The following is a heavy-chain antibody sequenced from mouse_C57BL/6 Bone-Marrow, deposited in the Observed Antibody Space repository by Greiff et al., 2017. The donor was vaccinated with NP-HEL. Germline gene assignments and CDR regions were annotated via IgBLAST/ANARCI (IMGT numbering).Heavy chain of an antibody. V-gene: IGHV5-4*01. D-gene: IGHD1-1*01. CDR1: GFTFGSYA. CDR3: ANYYGSSSYYYAMDY. CDR2: ISDGGSYT. Sequence: EVQVVESGGGLVKPGGSLKLSCAASGFTFGSYAMSWVRQTPEKRLEWVATISDGGSYTYYPDNVKGRFTISRDNAKNNLYLQMSHLKSEDTAMYYCANYYGSSSYYYAMDYWGQGTSVTVSS. J-gene: IGHJ4*01.